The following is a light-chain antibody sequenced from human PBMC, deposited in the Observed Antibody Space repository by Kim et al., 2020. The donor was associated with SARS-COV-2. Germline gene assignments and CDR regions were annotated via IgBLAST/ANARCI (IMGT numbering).Light chain of an antibody. V-gene: IGKV1-27*01. J-gene: IGKJ1*01. CDR2: AAS. CDR3: QQYDSAPQT. Sequence: DIQMTQSPSSLSASVGDRVTITCRASHVITTYLAWFQQRPGNPPKLLIHAASILQSGVPARFSGSGSGTDFTLTISVLHPEDASTYYCQQYDSAPQTFGQGTKVDIK. CDR1: HVITTY.